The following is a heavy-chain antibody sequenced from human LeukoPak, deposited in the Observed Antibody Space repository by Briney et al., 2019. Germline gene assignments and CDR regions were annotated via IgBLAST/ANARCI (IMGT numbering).Heavy chain of an antibody. CDR1: GVSISSYY. CDR2: IYYSGST. CDR3: ARLYCGSSSCYGGGFDY. J-gene: IGHJ4*02. D-gene: IGHD2-2*01. V-gene: IGHV4-59*08. Sequence: SETLSLTCTVSGVSISSYYWSWIRQPPGKGLEWIGYIYYSGSTNYNPSLKSRVTISVDTSKNQFSLKLSSVTAADTAVYYCARLYCGSSSCYGGGFDYWGQGTLVTVSS.